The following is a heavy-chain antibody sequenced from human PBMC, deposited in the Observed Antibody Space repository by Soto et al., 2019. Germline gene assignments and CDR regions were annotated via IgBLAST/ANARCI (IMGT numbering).Heavy chain of an antibody. J-gene: IGHJ4*02. CDR3: ARYVAAADY. Sequence: QVQLVQSGAEEKKPGASVKVSCKASGYTFTSYAMHWVRQAPGQRLEWMGWINAGNGNRKYSQKFQGRVTITRDTSATTAYMELSSLRPEDTAVYYCARYVAAADYWGQGTLVTVSS. V-gene: IGHV1-3*05. CDR2: INAGNGNR. CDR1: GYTFTSYA. D-gene: IGHD6-13*01.